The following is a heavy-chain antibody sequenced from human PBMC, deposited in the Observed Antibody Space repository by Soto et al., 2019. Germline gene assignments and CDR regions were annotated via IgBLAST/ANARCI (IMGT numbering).Heavy chain of an antibody. V-gene: IGHV3-30*05. CDR2: ISYDGNIQ. CDR1: GVTCSDYS. D-gene: IGHD3-3*01. CDR3: VRSKITLRFLMEVHHYHLDV. Sequence: SLRLSFEVSGVTCSDYSLQWVRQAPGNGIEWVTMISYDGNIQYFGDSVKGRFDISRDNSKSTLSLQMNNLRAEDTAVYYCVRSKITLRFLMEVHHYHLDVWGHGTTVPVSS. J-gene: IGHJ6*02.